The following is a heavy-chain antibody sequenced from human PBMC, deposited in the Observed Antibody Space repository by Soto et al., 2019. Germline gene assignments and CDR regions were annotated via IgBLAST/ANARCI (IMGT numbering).Heavy chain of an antibody. J-gene: IGHJ4*02. CDR1: GYTFTGDH. CDR3: ARGEVHSSGWNFDY. D-gene: IGHD6-19*01. Sequence: QVQLVQSGPEVKKPGASVKVSCKASGYTFTGDHMHWVRQAPGQGLEWMGRINPNSGGVNYAQKFQGRVTMTSDTSASVAYMELGSLRSDDTAVYYCARGEVHSSGWNFDYWGQGTLVIVSS. V-gene: IGHV1-46*03. CDR2: INPNSGGV.